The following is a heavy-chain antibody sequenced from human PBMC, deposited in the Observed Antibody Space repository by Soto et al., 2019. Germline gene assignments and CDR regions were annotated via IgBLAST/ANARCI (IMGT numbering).Heavy chain of an antibody. V-gene: IGHV3-7*01. Sequence: GGSLRLSCVVSGFTFNTYWMTWIRQAPGKGLEWVANINEDGNKQNYVDSVRGRFTISRDNAKTSLYLQMNSLRVEDTAVYYCATRAGAPADWGQGTLVTVSS. CDR1: GFTFNTYW. D-gene: IGHD6-25*01. CDR2: INEDGNKQ. J-gene: IGHJ4*02. CDR3: ATRAGAPAD.